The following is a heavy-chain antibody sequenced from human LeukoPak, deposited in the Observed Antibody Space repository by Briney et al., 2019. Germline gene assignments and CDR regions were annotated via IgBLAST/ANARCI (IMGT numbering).Heavy chain of an antibody. CDR1: GYTFTRYS. CDR3: SRDGRNSSSWYPFEY. V-gene: IGHV1-2*02. Sequence: ASVKVSCKASGYTFTRYSMHWVRQAPGQGLEWMGWINPNSGGTNYAQKFQGRVTMTRDTSISTAYMELTRLRSDDTAVYYFSRDGRNSSSWYPFEYWGQGTLVTVSS. CDR2: INPNSGGT. J-gene: IGHJ4*02. D-gene: IGHD6-13*01.